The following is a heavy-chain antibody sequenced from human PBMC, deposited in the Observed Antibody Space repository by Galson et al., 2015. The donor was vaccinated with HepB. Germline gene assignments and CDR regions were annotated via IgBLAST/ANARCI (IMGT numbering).Heavy chain of an antibody. CDR2: INPNSGGT. D-gene: IGHD3-3*01. Sequence: SVKVSCKASGYTFTGYYMHWVRQAPGQGLEWMGWINPNSGGTNYAQKFQGRVTMTRDTSISTAYMELSRLRSDDTAVYYCARDGWFLEGKGSPYYYYYGMDVWGQGTTVTVSS. CDR3: ARDGWFLEGKGSPYYYYYGMDV. CDR1: GYTFTGYY. J-gene: IGHJ6*02. V-gene: IGHV1-2*02.